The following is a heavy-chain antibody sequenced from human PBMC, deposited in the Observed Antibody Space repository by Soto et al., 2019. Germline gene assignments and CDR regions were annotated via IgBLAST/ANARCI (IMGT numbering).Heavy chain of an antibody. J-gene: IGHJ3*02. CDR2: INHSGST. CDR3: ARGDDIVVVVAATGAFDI. V-gene: IGHV4-34*01. CDR1: GGSFSGYY. D-gene: IGHD2-15*01. Sequence: QVQLQQWGAGLLKPSETLSLTCAVYGGSFSGYYWSWIRQPPGKGLEWIGEINHSGSTNYNPPLKSRVTISLDTTKNQFSLQLSSVTAADTAVYYCARGDDIVVVVAATGAFDIWGQGRMVTVSS.